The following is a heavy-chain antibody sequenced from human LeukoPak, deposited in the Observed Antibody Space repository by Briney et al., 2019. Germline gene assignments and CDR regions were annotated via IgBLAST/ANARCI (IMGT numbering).Heavy chain of an antibody. Sequence: GGSLRLSCAASGFTFSSYEMNWVRQAPGKGLEWASYISNTERTIYYADSVRGRFTISRDNAKNSLYLQMSSLRAEDTAVYYCARARQQMATSYFDYWGQGTLVTVSS. V-gene: IGHV3-48*03. D-gene: IGHD5-12*01. CDR1: GFTFSSYE. CDR2: ISNTERTI. J-gene: IGHJ4*02. CDR3: ARARQQMATSYFDY.